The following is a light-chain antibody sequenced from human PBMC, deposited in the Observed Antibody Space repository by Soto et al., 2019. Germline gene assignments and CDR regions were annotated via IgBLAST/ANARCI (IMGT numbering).Light chain of an antibody. CDR1: QSISSY. Sequence: DIQMTQSPSSLSASVGDRVTITCRASQSISSYLNWYQQKPGKAPKLLIFAASNLQSGVPSRFSGSGSGTDFTLTISSLQPEDFATYYCQQSYSLITFGQGTRLEIK. J-gene: IGKJ5*01. CDR3: QQSYSLIT. V-gene: IGKV1-39*01. CDR2: AAS.